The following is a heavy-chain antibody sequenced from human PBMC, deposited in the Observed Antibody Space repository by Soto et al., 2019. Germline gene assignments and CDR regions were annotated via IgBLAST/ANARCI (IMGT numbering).Heavy chain of an antibody. Sequence: PWESLTIPIKRSGHSFTRYWIGCVRQMPGKGLEWMGIIYLGDSDTRYSTSFQGQVTISADKSISPGYLQWSRLKASDTPMCCCAGLYYDFWSGYFGGGRDVWGQGTRVTVSS. V-gene: IGHV5-51*01. J-gene: IGHJ6*02. CDR3: AGLYYDFWSGYFGGGRDV. CDR2: IYLGDSDT. D-gene: IGHD3-3*01. CDR1: GHSFTRYW.